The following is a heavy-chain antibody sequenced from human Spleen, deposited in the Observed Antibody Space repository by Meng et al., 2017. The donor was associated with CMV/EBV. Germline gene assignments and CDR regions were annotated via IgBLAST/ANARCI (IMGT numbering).Heavy chain of an antibody. CDR3: AKDISGSYQLYYFDY. CDR1: GFIFSSYG. J-gene: IGHJ4*02. Sequence: GESLKISCEASGFIFSSYGMHWVRQAPGEGLEWVAFIRYDESHKNYGDSVKGRFRVSRDNSKNTVYLQMNSLRAEDTALYYCAKDISGSYQLYYFDYWGQGTLVTVSS. CDR2: IRYDESHK. D-gene: IGHD1-26*01. V-gene: IGHV3-30*02.